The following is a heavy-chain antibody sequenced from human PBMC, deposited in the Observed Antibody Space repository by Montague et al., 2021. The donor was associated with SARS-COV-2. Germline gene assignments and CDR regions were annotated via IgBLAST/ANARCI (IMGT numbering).Heavy chain of an antibody. D-gene: IGHD1-26*01. Sequence: SLRLSCAASGFTFSSYGMHWVRQAPGKGLEWVAVIWYDGSNKYYXDSVKGRFTISRDNSKNTLYLQMNSLRAEDTAVYYCARDLVGATFLDYWGQGTLVTVSS. CDR1: GFTFSSYG. CDR2: IWYDGSNK. V-gene: IGHV3-33*01. CDR3: ARDLVGATFLDY. J-gene: IGHJ4*02.